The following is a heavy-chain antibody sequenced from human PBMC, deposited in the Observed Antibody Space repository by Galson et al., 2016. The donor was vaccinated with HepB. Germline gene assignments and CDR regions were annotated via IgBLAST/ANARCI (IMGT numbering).Heavy chain of an antibody. D-gene: IGHD1-26*01. J-gene: IGHJ5*02. CDR3: ARTEFGIVEATTSIVGH. V-gene: IGHV4-4*02. CDR2: IYHSGST. Sequence: SLRLSCAASGFSFSTYWMSWVRQAPGKGLEWIGEIYHSGSTNYNPSLKSRVTISLDKSESQFSLKLTSVTAADTAVYYCARTEFGIVEATTSIVGHWGQGTLVTVSS. CDR1: GFSFSTYW.